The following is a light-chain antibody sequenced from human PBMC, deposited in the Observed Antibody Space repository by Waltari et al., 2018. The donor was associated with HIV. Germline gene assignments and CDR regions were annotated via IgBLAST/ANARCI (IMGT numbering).Light chain of an antibody. CDR2: GAS. J-gene: IGKJ1*01. Sequence: VMTQSSATLSVSPGERATLSCRASQSVSSNLAWYRQKPGQAPRLLIYGASTRATGIPARFSGSGSGTEFTLTISSLQSEDFTIYYCQQYNNWPQTFGQGTKVEIK. CDR3: QQYNNWPQT. CDR1: QSVSSN. V-gene: IGKV3-15*01.